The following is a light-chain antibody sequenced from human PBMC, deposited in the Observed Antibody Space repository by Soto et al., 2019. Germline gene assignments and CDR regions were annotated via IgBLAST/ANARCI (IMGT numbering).Light chain of an antibody. CDR2: GAS. V-gene: IGKV3-15*01. CDR3: QQYNNWPRT. Sequence: EIVMTQSPATLSVSPGERATLSCRASQSVSSDLAWYHQKPGQAPRLLLYGASTRATGIPARFSGSGSGTEFTLTINSLQSEDFAVYYCQQYNNWPRTFGQGTKVDI. CDR1: QSVSSD. J-gene: IGKJ1*01.